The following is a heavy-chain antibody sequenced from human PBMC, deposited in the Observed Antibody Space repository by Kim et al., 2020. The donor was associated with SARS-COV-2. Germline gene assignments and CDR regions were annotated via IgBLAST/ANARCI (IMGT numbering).Heavy chain of an antibody. V-gene: IGHV3-30*07. Sequence: KYYAASVKGRFTIARDNSQNTLYMQMNNLGAEDTAVYYCARARGVTTPDYWGQGTLVTVSS. CDR3: ARARGVTTPDY. D-gene: IGHD4-17*01. CDR2: K. J-gene: IGHJ4*02.